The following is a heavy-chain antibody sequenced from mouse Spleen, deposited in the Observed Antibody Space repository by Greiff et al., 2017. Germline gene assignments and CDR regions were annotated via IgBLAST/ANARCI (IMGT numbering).Heavy chain of an antibody. D-gene: IGHD3-2*01. J-gene: IGHJ2*01. CDR3: ARLDSSGYVDY. V-gene: IGHV1-50*01. Sequence: VKPQQPGAELVKPGASVKLSCKASGYTFTSYWMQWVKQRPGQGLEWIGEIDPSDSYTNYNQKFKGKATLTVDTSSSTAYMQLSSLTSEDSAVYYCARLDSSGYVDYWGQGTTLTVSS. CDR2: IDPSDSYT. CDR1: GYTFTSYW.